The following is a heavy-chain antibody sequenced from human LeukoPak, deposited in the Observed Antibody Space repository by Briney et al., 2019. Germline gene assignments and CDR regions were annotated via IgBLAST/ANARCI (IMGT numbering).Heavy chain of an antibody. CDR3: ARGNY. CDR2: IKQDGSEK. V-gene: IGHV3-7*01. CDR1: GFTFSSYS. J-gene: IGHJ4*02. Sequence: PGGSLRLSCAASGFTFSSYSMNWVRQAPGKGLEWVANIKQDGSEKNYVDSVKGRFTISRDNAKNSLYLQMNSLRAEDTAVYYCARGNYWGQGTLVTVSS.